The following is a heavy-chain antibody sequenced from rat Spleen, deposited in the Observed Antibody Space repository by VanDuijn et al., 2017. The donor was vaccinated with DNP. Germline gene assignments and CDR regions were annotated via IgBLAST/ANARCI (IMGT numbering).Heavy chain of an antibody. V-gene: IGHV5-7*01. CDR1: GFTFSDYN. CDR3: AKAGGYSPWYFDY. CDR2: INYDGSRS. J-gene: IGHJ2*01. Sequence: EVQLVESGGDLVQPGRSLKLSCAASGFTFSDYNMAWVRQAPKKGLEWVATINYDGSRSYYRDSVRGRFTISRDNAKSTLYLQMDSLRSEETATYYCAKAGGYSPWYFDYWGQGVMVTVSS. D-gene: IGHD1-11*01.